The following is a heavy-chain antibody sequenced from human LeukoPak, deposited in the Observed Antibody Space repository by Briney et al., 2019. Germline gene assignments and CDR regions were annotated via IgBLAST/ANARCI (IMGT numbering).Heavy chain of an antibody. J-gene: IGHJ4*02. D-gene: IGHD3-9*01. V-gene: IGHV5-10-1*01. CDR1: GYSFTSYW. CDR3: ARHNLYYDILTGYYDY. Sequence: HGESLKISCKGSGYSFTSYWISWVRQMPGKGLEWMGRIDPSDSYTNYSPSFQGHVTISADKSISTAYLQWSSLKASDTAMYYRARHNLYYDILTGYYDYWGQGTLVTVSS. CDR2: IDPSDSYT.